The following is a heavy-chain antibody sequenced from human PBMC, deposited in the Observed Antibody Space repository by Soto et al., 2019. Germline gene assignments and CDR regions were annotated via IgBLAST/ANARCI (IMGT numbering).Heavy chain of an antibody. J-gene: IGHJ3*02. V-gene: IGHV3-48*01. D-gene: IGHD3-22*01. CDR3: SLDRYYYDGPGAFDI. CDR2: ISSSSTI. Sequence: EVQLVESGGGLVQPGGSLRLSCAASGFTFSSYSMNWVRQAPGKGLEWVSYISSSSTIYYADSVKGRFTISRDNAKNSLYLQMNSLRAEDTAVYYCSLDRYYYDGPGAFDIWGQGTMVTVSS. CDR1: GFTFSSYS.